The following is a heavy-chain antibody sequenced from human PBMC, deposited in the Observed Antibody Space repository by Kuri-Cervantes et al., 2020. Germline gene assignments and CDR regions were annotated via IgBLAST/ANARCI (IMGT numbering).Heavy chain of an antibody. CDR3: ARTPSSGWYRDDAFDI. CDR1: GGSFSGYY. V-gene: IGHV4-34*01. D-gene: IGHD6-19*01. CDR2: INHSGST. Sequence: SQTLSLTCAVYGGSFSGYYWSWIRQPPGKGLEWIGEINHSGSTNYNPSLKSRVTISVDTSKNQFSLRFTSVTAADTAVYYCARTPSSGWYRDDAFDIWGQGTMVTVSS. J-gene: IGHJ3*02.